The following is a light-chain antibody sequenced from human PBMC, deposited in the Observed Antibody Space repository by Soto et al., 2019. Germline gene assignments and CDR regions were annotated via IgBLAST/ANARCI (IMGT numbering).Light chain of an antibody. Sequence: QTVVTQEPSVTVSPGGTVTLTCGSSTGTVTSGHYPYWFQRRPGQAPRALIYDTSDTHSWAPARFSGSLLGGKAALTLSGARPEDEAEYYCLLSFGDVRVFGGGTKLTVL. CDR1: TGTVTSGHY. J-gene: IGLJ2*01. CDR3: LLSFGDVRV. CDR2: DTS. V-gene: IGLV7-46*01.